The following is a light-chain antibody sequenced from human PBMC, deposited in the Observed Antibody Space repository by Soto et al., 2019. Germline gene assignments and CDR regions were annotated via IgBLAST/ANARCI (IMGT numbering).Light chain of an antibody. CDR1: QSVGTF. CDR3: LQHKDYPLT. CDR2: DAS. J-gene: IGKJ4*01. V-gene: IGKV3-11*01. Sequence: EIVLTQSPATLSLSPGERATLSCRASQSVGTFFAWYQQKPGQAPRLLIYDASNRATGIPARFSGSGSGTEFTLTISSLQPEDFATYYCLQHKDYPLTFGGGTKVDIK.